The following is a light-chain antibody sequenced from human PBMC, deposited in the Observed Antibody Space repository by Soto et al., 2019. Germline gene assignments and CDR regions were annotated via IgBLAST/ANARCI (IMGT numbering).Light chain of an antibody. V-gene: IGKV1-39*01. Sequence: DIQMTQSPSSVSASVGDTVTISCRASQTISTYLHWYQQKPGKVPWLLISDVSTLQSGVPGRFRGSGSETEFTPTITYLQPEDFATYYCQQGYSIHALTFGGGTKVELK. CDR3: QQGYSIHALT. CDR2: DVS. J-gene: IGKJ4*01. CDR1: QTISTY.